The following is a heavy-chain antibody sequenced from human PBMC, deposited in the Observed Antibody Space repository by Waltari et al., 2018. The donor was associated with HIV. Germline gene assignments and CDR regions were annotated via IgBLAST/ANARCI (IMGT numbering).Heavy chain of an antibody. CDR2: INPNSGGT. V-gene: IGHV1-2*04. CDR3: ARARDFGDYYYGMDV. J-gene: IGHJ6*02. D-gene: IGHD3-10*01. Sequence: QVQLVQSGAEVTKPGASVKVSCKASGYTFTGYYMHWVRQAPGQGLEWMGWINPNSGGTNYAQKFQGWVTMTRDTSISTAYMELSRLRSDDTAVYYCARARDFGDYYYGMDVWGQGTTVTVSS. CDR1: GYTFTGYY.